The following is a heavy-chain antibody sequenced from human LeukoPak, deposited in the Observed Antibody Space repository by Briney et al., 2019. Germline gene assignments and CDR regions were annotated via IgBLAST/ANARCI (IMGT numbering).Heavy chain of an antibody. D-gene: IGHD1-26*01. Sequence: GASVKVSCKASGYTFTSYDINWVRQATGQGLEWMGWMNPNSGNTGYAQKFQGRVTITRNTSISTAYMELSSLRSEDTAVYYYARAAEGGYYYYYYYMDVWGKGTTVTVSS. CDR2: MNPNSGNT. V-gene: IGHV1-8*03. CDR1: GYTFTSYD. CDR3: ARAAEGGYYYYYYYMDV. J-gene: IGHJ6*03.